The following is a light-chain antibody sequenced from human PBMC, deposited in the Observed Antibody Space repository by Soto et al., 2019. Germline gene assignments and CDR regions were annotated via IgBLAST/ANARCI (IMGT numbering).Light chain of an antibody. CDR1: QAISNY. V-gene: IGKV1-9*01. Sequence: DIQLTQSPSVLSASVGDTVTITCRASQAISNYLAWYQQKPGKAPDLLIYSASTLQSGVPSRFSGSGSETEFSLTIRALQPEDFATYYCQQLSRYPLTFGGGTKVDNK. CDR2: SAS. CDR3: QQLSRYPLT. J-gene: IGKJ4*01.